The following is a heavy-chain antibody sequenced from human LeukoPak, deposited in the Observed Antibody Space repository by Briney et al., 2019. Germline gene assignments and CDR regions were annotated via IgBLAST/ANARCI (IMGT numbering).Heavy chain of an antibody. CDR1: GYTFTSYG. CDR3: ARDGSGVWFDP. CDR2: INAYNGDT. Sequence: ASVKVSCKASGYTFTSYGISWVLQAPGQGLEWMGWINAYNGDTDYAQNLQGRLTMTTETSTSTAYMELRSLRSDDTAVYYCARDGSGVWFDPWGQGTLLTVSS. J-gene: IGHJ5*02. D-gene: IGHD3-10*01. V-gene: IGHV1-18*01.